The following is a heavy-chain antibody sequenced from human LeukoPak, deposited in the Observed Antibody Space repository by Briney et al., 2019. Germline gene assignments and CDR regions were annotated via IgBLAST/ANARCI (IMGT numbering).Heavy chain of an antibody. J-gene: IGHJ6*02. V-gene: IGHV3-23*01. Sequence: GGSLRLSCAASGFTFSNFLMTWVRQAPGKGPEWVSAISGSGGDTYYADSVKGRFTISRDNSKNTLYLQMNSLRVEDTALYYCAKGGVWGQGIAVTVSS. CDR1: GFTFSNFL. CDR2: ISGSGGDT. CDR3: AKGGV.